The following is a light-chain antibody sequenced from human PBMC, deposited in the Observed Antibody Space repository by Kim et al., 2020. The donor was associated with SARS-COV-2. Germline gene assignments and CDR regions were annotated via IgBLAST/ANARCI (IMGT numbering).Light chain of an antibody. CDR2: AAS. CDR3: LQHTSYPWT. CDR1: QGIRND. J-gene: IGKJ1*01. V-gene: IGKV1-17*01. Sequence: DIQMTQSPSSLSASVGDRVTITCRASQGIRNDLAWYQQKPGKAPKRLIYAASSLQSGLPSRFSGSGSGTEFTLTISSLQPEDFATYYCLQHTSYPWTFGQGTKVDIK.